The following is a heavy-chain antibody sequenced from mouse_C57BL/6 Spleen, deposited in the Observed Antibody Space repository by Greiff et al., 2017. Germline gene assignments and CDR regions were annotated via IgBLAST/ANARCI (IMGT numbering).Heavy chain of an antibody. V-gene: IGHV1-55*01. Sequence: VQLQQPGAELVKPGASVKMSCKASGYTFTSYWITWVKQRPGQGLEWIGDIYPGSGSTNYNEKFKSKATLTVDTSSSPAYMHLSSLTSEDSAVYYCASEVYYCGSSGYFDYWGQGTTLTVSS. CDR1: GYTFTSYW. CDR3: ASEVYYCGSSGYFDY. J-gene: IGHJ2*01. CDR2: IYPGSGST. D-gene: IGHD1-1*01.